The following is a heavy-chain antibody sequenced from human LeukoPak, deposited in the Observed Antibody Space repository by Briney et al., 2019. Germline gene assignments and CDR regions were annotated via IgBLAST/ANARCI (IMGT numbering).Heavy chain of an antibody. D-gene: IGHD1-26*01. J-gene: IGHJ4*02. V-gene: IGHV3-30-3*01. CDR2: ISYDGSNK. CDR1: GFTFSSCA. Sequence: PGGSLRLSCAASGFTFSSCAMHWVRQAPGKGLEWVAVISYDGSNKYYADSVKGRFTISRDNSKNTLYLQMNSLRAEDTAVYYCAKEGGIVGDENWGQGTLVTVSS. CDR3: AKEGGIVGDEN.